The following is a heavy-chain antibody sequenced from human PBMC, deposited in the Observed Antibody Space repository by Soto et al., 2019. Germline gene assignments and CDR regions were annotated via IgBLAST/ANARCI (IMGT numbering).Heavy chain of an antibody. J-gene: IGHJ4*02. CDR2: ISGSGGST. Sequence: EVQLLESGGGLVQPGGSLRLSCAASGFTFSSYAMSWVRQAPGKGLEWVSGISGSGGSTYYADSVKGRFTISRDNSKNTLYRQMNSLSAEDTAVYYCATDLFAYSTGGKWDYWGQGTLVTVSS. V-gene: IGHV3-23*01. CDR1: GFTFSSYA. D-gene: IGHD6-19*01. CDR3: ATDLFAYSTGGKWDY.